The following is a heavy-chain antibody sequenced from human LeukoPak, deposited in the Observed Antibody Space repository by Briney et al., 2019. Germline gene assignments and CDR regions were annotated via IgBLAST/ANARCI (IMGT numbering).Heavy chain of an antibody. CDR3: ARAMSFYYGSAFDY. V-gene: IGHV3-21*01. CDR2: SGTSSTYM. CDR1: GFTFSSYA. D-gene: IGHD3-10*01. J-gene: IGHJ4*02. Sequence: GGSLRLSCAASGFTFSSYAMSWVRQAPGEGLEWVSSSGTSSTYMYYADSVKGRFTISRDNAKSSLYLQMNSLRAEDTAVYYCARAMSFYYGSAFDYWGQGTLVTVSS.